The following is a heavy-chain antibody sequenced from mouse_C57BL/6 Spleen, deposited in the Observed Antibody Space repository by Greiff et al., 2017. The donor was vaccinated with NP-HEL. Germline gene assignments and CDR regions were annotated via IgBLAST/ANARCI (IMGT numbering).Heavy chain of an antibody. CDR1: GYTFTSYW. Sequence: QVQLQQPGTELVKPGASVKLSCKASGYTFTSYWMRWVKQRPGQGLEWIGNINPSNGGTNYNEKFKSKATLTVDKSSSTAYMQLSSLTSEDSAVYYCAITTVVATDAMDYWGQGTSVTVSS. CDR2: INPSNGGT. D-gene: IGHD1-1*01. J-gene: IGHJ4*01. V-gene: IGHV1-53*01. CDR3: AITTVVATDAMDY.